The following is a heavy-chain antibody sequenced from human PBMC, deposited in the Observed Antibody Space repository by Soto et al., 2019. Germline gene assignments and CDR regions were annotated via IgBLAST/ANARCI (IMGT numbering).Heavy chain of an antibody. CDR3: ARDFAYYYYSSRYTPLAY. D-gene: IGHD3-22*01. V-gene: IGHV3-11*05. CDR2: ISSSSSYT. J-gene: IGHJ4*02. CDR1: GFTFSDYY. Sequence: GSLRLSCAASGFTFSDYYMSWIRQAPGKGLEWVSYISSSSSYTNYADSVKGRFTISRDNAKNSLYLQMNSLRAEDTAVYYCARDFAYYYYSSRYTPLAYWGPGTLVTVSA.